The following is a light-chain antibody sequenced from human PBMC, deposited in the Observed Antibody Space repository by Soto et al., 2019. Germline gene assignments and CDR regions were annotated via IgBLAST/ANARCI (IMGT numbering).Light chain of an antibody. V-gene: IGKV1-33*01. J-gene: IGKJ4*01. Sequence: DIRMTQSPSSLSASVGDRVIITCQANQDISTLLNWFQQKPGKAPKLLISDASILESGVPSRVSGSGSGTDFTFAVTSLQAEDFGTYYCQQYAHVPLTFGGGTKVEIK. CDR3: QQYAHVPLT. CDR1: QDISTL. CDR2: DAS.